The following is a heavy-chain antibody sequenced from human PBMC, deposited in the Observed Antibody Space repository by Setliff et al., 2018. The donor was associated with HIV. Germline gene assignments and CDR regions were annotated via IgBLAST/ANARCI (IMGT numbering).Heavy chain of an antibody. D-gene: IGHD3-10*01. J-gene: IGHJ4*02. V-gene: IGHV4-34*01. CDR2: INRGGST. CDR3: ARARGPEGYFDS. CDR1: GGSFSDYY. Sequence: SETLSLTCAVYGGSFSDYYWSWIRQPPGKGLEWIGEINRGGSTNYNPSLKSRVTISVDKSKNQFSLKLSSVTAADTAVYYCARARGPEGYFDSWGQGTLVTVSS.